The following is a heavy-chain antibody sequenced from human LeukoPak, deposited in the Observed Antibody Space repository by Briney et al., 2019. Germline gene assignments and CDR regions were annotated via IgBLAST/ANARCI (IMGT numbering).Heavy chain of an antibody. CDR1: GFTFSNAW. J-gene: IGHJ6*03. V-gene: IGHV3-15*01. D-gene: IGHD3-22*01. CDR2: IKSKTDGGTT. Sequence: PGGSLRLSCAASGFTFSNAWMSWVRQAPGKGLEWVGRIKSKTDGGTTDYAAPVKGRFTISRDDSKNTLYLQMNSLKTEDTAVYYCTTDYYDSSGYYFYYYYYYMDVWGKGTTVTASS. CDR3: TTDYYDSSGYYFYYYYYYMDV.